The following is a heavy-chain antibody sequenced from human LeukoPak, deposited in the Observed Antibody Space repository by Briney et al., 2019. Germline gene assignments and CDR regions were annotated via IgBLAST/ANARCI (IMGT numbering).Heavy chain of an antibody. CDR1: GFTFDDYS. D-gene: IGHD6-13*01. CDR2: ISWNSGSI. V-gene: IGHV3-9*03. Sequence: SLRLSCAASGFTFDDYSMHWVRQAPGKGLEWVLGISWNSGSIVYADSVKGRFTISRDSAKTSLYLQMNSLRPDDMAFYYCAKGQTYSSTSPLDYWGQGTLVTVSS. J-gene: IGHJ4*02. CDR3: AKGQTYSSTSPLDY.